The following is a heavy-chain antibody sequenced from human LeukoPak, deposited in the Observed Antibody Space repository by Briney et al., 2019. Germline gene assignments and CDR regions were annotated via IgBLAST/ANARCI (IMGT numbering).Heavy chain of an antibody. Sequence: TSSETLSLTCAVSGGSISSSKWWSWVRQPPGKGLEWIGEIYPGGSANYNPSLKSRVTISVDKSKNQFSLRLTSVTAADTAMYYCASSRGYNYVYFDYWGQGTLITVSS. CDR2: IYPGGSA. D-gene: IGHD5-18*01. CDR3: ASSRGYNYVYFDY. V-gene: IGHV4-4*02. J-gene: IGHJ4*02. CDR1: GGSISSSKW.